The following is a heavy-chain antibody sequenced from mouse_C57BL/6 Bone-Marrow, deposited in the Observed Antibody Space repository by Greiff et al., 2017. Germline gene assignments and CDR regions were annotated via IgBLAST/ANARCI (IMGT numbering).Heavy chain of an antibody. CDR2: IYPRSGNT. Sequence: VKLQESGAELARPGASVKLSCKASGYTFTSYGISWVKQRTGQGLEWIGEIYPRSGNTYYNEKFKGKATLTADKSSSTAYMELRSLTSEDSAVYFCAREGDYDVMDYWGQGTSVTVSS. J-gene: IGHJ4*01. CDR1: GYTFTSYG. V-gene: IGHV1-81*01. D-gene: IGHD2-4*01. CDR3: AREGDYDVMDY.